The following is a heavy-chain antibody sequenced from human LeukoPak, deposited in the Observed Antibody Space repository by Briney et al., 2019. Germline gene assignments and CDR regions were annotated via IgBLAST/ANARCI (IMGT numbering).Heavy chain of an antibody. J-gene: IGHJ4*02. D-gene: IGHD3-10*01. CDR2: INPNSGGT. V-gene: IGHV1-2*02. CDR1: GYTFTGYY. Sequence: ASVKVSCKASGYTFTGYYMHWVRQAPGQGLEWMGWINPNSGGTNYAQEFQGRVTMTRDTSISTAYMELSRLRSDDTAVYYCARVSLLLWFGESFDYWGQGTLVTVSS. CDR3: ARVSLLLWFGESFDY.